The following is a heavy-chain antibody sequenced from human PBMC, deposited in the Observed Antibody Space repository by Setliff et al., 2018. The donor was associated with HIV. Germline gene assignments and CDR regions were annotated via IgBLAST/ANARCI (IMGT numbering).Heavy chain of an antibody. CDR2: ISAYTGNT. CDR3: ARYRVGAKDYYYMDV. J-gene: IGHJ6*03. Sequence: ASVKVSCKASGYTFTSYGISWVRQAPGQGLEWMGWISAYTGNTKYSRKVQGRVTMTTDTSTTSAYMELRSLRSDDTAVYYCARYRVGAKDYYYMDVWGKGTTVTVSS. D-gene: IGHD1-26*01. V-gene: IGHV1-18*01. CDR1: GYTFTSYG.